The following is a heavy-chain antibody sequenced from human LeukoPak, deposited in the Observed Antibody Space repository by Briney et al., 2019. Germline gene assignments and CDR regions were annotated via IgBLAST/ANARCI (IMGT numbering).Heavy chain of an antibody. CDR3: ARDFTVNMLDYYYYYGMDV. V-gene: IGHV4-61*08. CDR1: GGSISSGGYY. Sequence: SQTLSLTCTVSGGSISSGGYYWSWIRQPPGKGLEWIGYVYYSGSTNYNPSLKSRVTISVDTSKNQFSLKLSSVTAADTAVYYCARDFTVNMLDYYYYYGMDVWGQGTTVTVSS. D-gene: IGHD2-8*01. J-gene: IGHJ6*02. CDR2: VYYSGST.